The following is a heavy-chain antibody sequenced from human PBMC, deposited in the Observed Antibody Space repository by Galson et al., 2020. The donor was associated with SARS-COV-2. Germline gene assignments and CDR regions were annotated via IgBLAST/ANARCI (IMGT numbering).Heavy chain of an antibody. CDR2: ISSTSSYI. CDR3: AREGCSGGSCSDY. V-gene: IGHV3-21*01. CDR1: GFTFSSYS. D-gene: IGHD2-15*01. J-gene: IGHJ4*02. Sequence: GGSLRLSCAASGFTFSSYSMNWVRQAPGKGLEWVLSISSTSSYIYYADSVKGRFTISRDNAKNSLYLQMNSLRAEDTAVYYCAREGCSGGSCSDYWGQGTLVTVSS.